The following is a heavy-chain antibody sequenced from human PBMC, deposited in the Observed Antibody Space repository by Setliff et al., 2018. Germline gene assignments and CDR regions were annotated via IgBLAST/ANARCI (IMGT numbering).Heavy chain of an antibody. CDR2: INAGNGNT. D-gene: IGHD2-21*01. Sequence: ASVKVSCKASGGTFSSYAISWVRQAPGQGLEWMGWINAGNGNTKYSQKFQGRVTITRDTSASTAYMEVTSLRSDDTAVYYCATEKFPGDWGDYWGQGTLVTVSS. V-gene: IGHV1-3*01. CDR1: GGTFSSYA. J-gene: IGHJ4*02. CDR3: ATEKFPGDWGDY.